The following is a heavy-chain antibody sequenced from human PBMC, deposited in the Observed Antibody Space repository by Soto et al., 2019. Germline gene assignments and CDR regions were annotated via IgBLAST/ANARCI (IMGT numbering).Heavy chain of an antibody. CDR2: ISPYTGYT. Sequence: QVQLVQSGGEVKKPGASVKVSCKASGYTFRNHGISWVRQAPGQGLEWMGWISPYTGYTNYAQNFQGRLTMTTDTSPSTAYMDLRSLRSDETAVYYCARDQTAAGTVDFWGQGTLVTVSS. D-gene: IGHD6-13*01. CDR1: GYTFRNHG. V-gene: IGHV1-18*04. CDR3: ARDQTAAGTVDF. J-gene: IGHJ4*02.